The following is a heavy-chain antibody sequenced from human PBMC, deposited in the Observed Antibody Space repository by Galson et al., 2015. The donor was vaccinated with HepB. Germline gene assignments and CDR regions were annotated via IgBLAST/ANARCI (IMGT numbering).Heavy chain of an antibody. V-gene: IGHV3-74*01. CDR2: INEDGSRT. CDR1: GVTFSRYW. CDR3: AKDHGGPDDY. Sequence: SLRLSCAGSGVTFSRYWMHWVRQVPGKGLVWVPRINEDGSRTDYADSVRGRFTISRDNAKNMVYLQMNSLRAEDKAVYHCAKDHGGPDDYWGQGTLVTVST. D-gene: IGHD5-24*01. J-gene: IGHJ4*02.